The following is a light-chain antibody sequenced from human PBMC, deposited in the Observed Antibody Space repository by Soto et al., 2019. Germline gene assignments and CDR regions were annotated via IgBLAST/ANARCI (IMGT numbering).Light chain of an antibody. J-gene: IGLJ1*01. Sequence: QSVLTQPSSASGSPGPLVTISCTGTSSDVGGYAYGSCYQQHPGKAPKLMLYEVTIRPSGVSVRFSGSKAGNTASVTVSGLQAEEEADYYCSSYTGGNPSYVFGTGTKV. CDR2: EVT. CDR3: SSYTGGNPSYV. V-gene: IGLV2-8*01. CDR1: SSDVGGYAY.